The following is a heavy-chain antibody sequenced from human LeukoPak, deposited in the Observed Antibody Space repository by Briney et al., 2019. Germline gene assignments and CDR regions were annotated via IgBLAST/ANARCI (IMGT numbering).Heavy chain of an antibody. J-gene: IGHJ3*02. Sequence: AWVKVSCKAAGGTFSSYAISWVRQPPGQGLGWMGGTIPIFGTANYAQKFHDRVTITADESTSTAYMYLSSLRSDDTAVYYCARRGGYIYGNAFDIWGQGTMVTVSS. CDR1: GGTFSSYA. CDR2: TIPIFGTA. V-gene: IGHV1-69*01. CDR3: ARRGGYIYGNAFDI. D-gene: IGHD5-18*01.